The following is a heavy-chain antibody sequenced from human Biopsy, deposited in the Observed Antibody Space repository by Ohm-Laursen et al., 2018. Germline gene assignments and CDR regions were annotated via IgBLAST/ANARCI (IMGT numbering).Heavy chain of an antibody. CDR3: ARDPLNGHKHFDY. D-gene: IGHD2-8*01. V-gene: IGHV1-2*02. CDR2: INCKTGAT. Sequence: SVTASCHLYSYTFTEYNIHWLRQAPGQGLEWLGYINCKTGATNYAQKFQGTVTMTRDTSISTAYLALGSLRSADTAIYYCARDPLNGHKHFDYWGQGSLVTVSS. J-gene: IGHJ4*02. CDR1: SYTFTEYN.